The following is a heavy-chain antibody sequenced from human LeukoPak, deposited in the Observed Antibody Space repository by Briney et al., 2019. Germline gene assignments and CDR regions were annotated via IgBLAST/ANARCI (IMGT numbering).Heavy chain of an antibody. V-gene: IGHV3-30*04. J-gene: IGHJ6*04. Sequence: GRSLRLSCAASGFTFSSYAMHWVRQAPGKGLEWVAVISYDGSNKYYADSVKGRFTISRDNSKNTLYLQMNSLRAEDTAVYYCARVPYGEYVDSYYGMDVWGKGTTVTVSS. CDR3: ARVPYGEYVDSYYGMDV. D-gene: IGHD4-17*01. CDR2: ISYDGSNK. CDR1: GFTFSSYA.